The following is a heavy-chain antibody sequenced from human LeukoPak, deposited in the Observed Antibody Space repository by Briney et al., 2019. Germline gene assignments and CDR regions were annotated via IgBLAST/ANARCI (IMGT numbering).Heavy chain of an antibody. D-gene: IGHD3-22*01. V-gene: IGHV4-30-2*01. J-gene: IGHJ4*02. CDR1: GGSISSGGYS. CDR3: ARTYYYDSSGSMGVFDY. Sequence: SETLSLTCAVSGGSISSGGYSWSWIRQPPGKGLEWIGYIYHSGSTYYNPSLKSRVTISVDRSKNQFSLKLSSVTAADTAVYYCARTYYYDSSGSMGVFDYWGQGTLVTVSS. CDR2: IYHSGST.